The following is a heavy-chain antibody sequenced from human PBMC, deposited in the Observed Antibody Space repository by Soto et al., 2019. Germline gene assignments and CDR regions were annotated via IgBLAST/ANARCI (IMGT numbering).Heavy chain of an antibody. CDR1: GGSISSGGYY. J-gene: IGHJ6*03. D-gene: IGHD3-3*01. CDR2: IYYSGST. V-gene: IGHV4-31*03. Sequence: PSETLSLTCTVSGGSISSGGYYWSWIRQHPGKGLEWIGYIYYSGSTYYNPSLKSRVTISVDTSKNQFSLKLSSVTAADTAVYYCARERTVTIYYYYYYMDVWGKGTTVTVSS. CDR3: ARERTVTIYYYYYYMDV.